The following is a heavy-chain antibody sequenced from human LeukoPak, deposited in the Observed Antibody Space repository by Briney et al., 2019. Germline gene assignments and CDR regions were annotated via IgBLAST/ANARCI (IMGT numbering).Heavy chain of an antibody. CDR3: AKDGGAGCSDDWCPPDS. J-gene: IGHJ4*02. CDR2: NSWNGDYM. Sequence: PGGSLRLSCAASGFNFGGYAMHWVRQAPGKGLEGVSGNSWNGDYMAYADSVKGRFTISRDNAKDFLYLQMYSLNTDDTAFYSCAKDGGAGCSDDWCPPDSWGQGTLVTVSS. D-gene: IGHD3-9*01. V-gene: IGHV3-9*01. CDR1: GFNFGGYA.